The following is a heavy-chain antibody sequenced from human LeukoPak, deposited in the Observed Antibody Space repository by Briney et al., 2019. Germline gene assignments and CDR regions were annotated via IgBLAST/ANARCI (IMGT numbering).Heavy chain of an antibody. J-gene: IGHJ6*02. V-gene: IGHV4-34*01. Sequence: SETLSLTCAVYGGSFGGYYWSWIRQPPGKGLEWIGEINHSGSTNYNPSLKSRVTISVDTSKNQFSLKLSSVTAADTAVYYCARGWSGFHGMDVWGQGTTVTVSS. CDR3: ARGWSGFHGMDV. CDR2: INHSGST. CDR1: GGSFGGYY. D-gene: IGHD3-3*01.